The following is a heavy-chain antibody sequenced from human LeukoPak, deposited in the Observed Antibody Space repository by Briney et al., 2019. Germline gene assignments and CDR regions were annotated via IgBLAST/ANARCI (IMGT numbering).Heavy chain of an antibody. CDR2: IYTSGST. CDR1: GGSISSGSYY. CDR3: ARRHYDSSGYWYFDL. Sequence: SQTLSLTCTVSGGSISSGSYYWSWIRQPAGKGLEWIGRIYTSGSTNYNPSLKSRVTISVDTSKNQFSLKLSSVTAVDTAVYYCARRHYDSSGYWYFDLWGRGTLVTVSS. V-gene: IGHV4-61*02. D-gene: IGHD3-22*01. J-gene: IGHJ2*01.